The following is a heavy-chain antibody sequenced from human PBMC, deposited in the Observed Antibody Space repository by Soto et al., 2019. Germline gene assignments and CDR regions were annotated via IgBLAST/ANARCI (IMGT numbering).Heavy chain of an antibody. Sequence: GGSLRLSCAASGFTFSSYAMSWVRQAPGKGLEWVSAISGSGGSTYYADSVKGRFTISRDNSKNTLYLQMNSLRAEDTAVYYCAKGSSDSIAVAVGYFDYWGQGTLVTVSS. J-gene: IGHJ4*02. V-gene: IGHV3-23*01. D-gene: IGHD6-19*01. CDR3: AKGSSDSIAVAVGYFDY. CDR2: ISGSGGST. CDR1: GFTFSSYA.